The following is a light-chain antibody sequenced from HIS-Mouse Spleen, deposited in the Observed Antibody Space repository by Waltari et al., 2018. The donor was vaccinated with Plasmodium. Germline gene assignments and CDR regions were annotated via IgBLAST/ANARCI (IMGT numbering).Light chain of an antibody. Sequence: DIVMTQSPATLSVSPGERASLSCRASQSVSSNLAWYQHKPGQAPRLLIYGASTRATGIPARFSGSGSGTEFTLTISSLQSEDFAVYYCQQYNNWSFTFGPGTKVDSK. V-gene: IGKV3-15*01. CDR1: QSVSSN. CDR2: GAS. J-gene: IGKJ3*01. CDR3: QQYNNWSFT.